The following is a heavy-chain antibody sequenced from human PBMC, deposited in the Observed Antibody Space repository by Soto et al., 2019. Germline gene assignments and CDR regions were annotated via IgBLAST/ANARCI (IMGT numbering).Heavy chain of an antibody. D-gene: IGHD3-10*01. CDR1: GFTFSSYG. V-gene: IGHV3-30*18. CDR3: AKDRVTMVRGVISRGFDY. CDR2: ISYDGSNK. Sequence: QVQLVESGGGVVQPGRSLRLSCAASGFTFSSYGMHWVRQAPGKGLEWVAVISYDGSNKYYADSVKGRFTISRDNSKNTLYLQMKSLRAEDTAVYYCAKDRVTMVRGVISRGFDYWGQGTLVTVSS. J-gene: IGHJ4*02.